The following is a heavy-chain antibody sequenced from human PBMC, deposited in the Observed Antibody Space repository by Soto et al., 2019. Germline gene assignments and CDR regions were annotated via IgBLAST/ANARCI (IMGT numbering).Heavy chain of an antibody. Sequence: QLQLQESGPGLVKPSETLSLTCTVSGGSISSSSYYWGWIRQPPGKGLEWIGSIYYSGSTYYNPSLKSRVTISVDTSKNQFSLKLSSVTAADTAVYYCARPHYDSGAFDIWGQGTMVTVSS. CDR1: GGSISSSSYY. J-gene: IGHJ3*02. CDR3: ARPHYDSGAFDI. D-gene: IGHD3-22*01. CDR2: IYYSGST. V-gene: IGHV4-39*01.